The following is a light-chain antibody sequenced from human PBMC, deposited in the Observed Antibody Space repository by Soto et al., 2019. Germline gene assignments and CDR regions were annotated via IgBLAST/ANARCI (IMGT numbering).Light chain of an antibody. J-gene: IGLJ1*01. V-gene: IGLV2-14*01. Sequence: QSVLSHPASVSGSTGQSITISCSGTRSDIGSYNYVAWYQQFPGKTPKILIYGVSNRPSGVSSRFSGSKSGNTASLTISGLQAEDEADYYCISYTGSSTYYVFGSGTKVTVL. CDR3: ISYTGSSTYYV. CDR2: GVS. CDR1: RSDIGSYNY.